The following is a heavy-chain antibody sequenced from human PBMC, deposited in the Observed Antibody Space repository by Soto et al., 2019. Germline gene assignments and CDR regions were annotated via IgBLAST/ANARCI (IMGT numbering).Heavy chain of an antibody. CDR1: GYTFTSYD. CDR3: VVSRGWRAFHY. CDR2: INVINGNA. D-gene: IGHD6-19*01. V-gene: IGHV1-3*01. J-gene: IGHJ4*02. Sequence: ASVKVSCKASGYTFTSYDMHWVRQAPGQRLEWMGRINVINGNAYYSQRFQGRATFTRDTSASTGYMELSSLISGDTAVYYCVVSRGWRAFHYCGQGPVGAVS.